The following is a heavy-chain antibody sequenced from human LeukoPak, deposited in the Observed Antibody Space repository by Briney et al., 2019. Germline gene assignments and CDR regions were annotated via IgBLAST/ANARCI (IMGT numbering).Heavy chain of an antibody. D-gene: IGHD5-18*01. CDR1: GGSISSGSYY. CDR2: IYTNGSI. CDR3: ARVNPPRYSYAYYMDV. V-gene: IGHV4-61*02. J-gene: IGHJ6*03. Sequence: SETLSLTCTVSGGSISSGSYYWSWIRQPAGKGLEWIGRIYTNGSINYNPSLKSRVTISVDTSKNQFSLKLSSVTAADTAVYYCARVNPPRYSYAYYMDVWGKGTTFTVSS.